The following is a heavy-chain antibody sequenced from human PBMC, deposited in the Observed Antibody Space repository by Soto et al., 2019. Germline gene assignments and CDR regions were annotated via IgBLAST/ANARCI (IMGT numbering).Heavy chain of an antibody. CDR3: ARGKGVVVVPAATYGMDV. Sequence: PGGSLRLSCAASGFTFSSYSMNWVRQAPGKGLEWVSSISSSSSYIYYADSVKGRFTISRDNAKNSLYLQMNSLRAEDTAVYYCARGKGVVVVPAATYGMDVWGQGTTVTVSS. CDR2: ISSSSSYI. V-gene: IGHV3-21*01. J-gene: IGHJ6*02. CDR1: GFTFSSYS. D-gene: IGHD2-2*01.